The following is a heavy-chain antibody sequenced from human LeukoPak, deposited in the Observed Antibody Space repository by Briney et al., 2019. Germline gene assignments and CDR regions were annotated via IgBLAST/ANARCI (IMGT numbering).Heavy chain of an antibody. Sequence: SETLSLTCTVSGGSISSYYWSWIRQPAGKGLEWIGRIYTSGSTNYNPSLKSRVTMSVDTSKDQFSLKLSSVTAADTAVYYCARDEKWLSLGYYYYMDVWGKGTTVTVSS. CDR2: IYTSGST. J-gene: IGHJ6*03. CDR1: GGSISSYY. V-gene: IGHV4-4*07. CDR3: ARDEKWLSLGYYYYMDV. D-gene: IGHD3-22*01.